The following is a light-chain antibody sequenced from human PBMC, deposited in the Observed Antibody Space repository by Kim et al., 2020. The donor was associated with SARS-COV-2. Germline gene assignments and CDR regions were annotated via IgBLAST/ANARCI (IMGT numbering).Light chain of an antibody. Sequence: GQSVTISCTGVSSDIDYYKYVSWYQQHPGKAPKLIIYEVNRRPSGVPDRFSGSRSGNTASLTVSELQTEDEADYYCSSYAGNNNCVFGTGTKVTVL. V-gene: IGLV2-8*01. CDR2: EVN. CDR1: SSDIDYYKY. J-gene: IGLJ1*01. CDR3: SSYAGNNNCV.